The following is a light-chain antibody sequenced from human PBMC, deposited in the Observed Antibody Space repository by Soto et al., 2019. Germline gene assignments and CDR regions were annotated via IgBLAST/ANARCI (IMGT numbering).Light chain of an antibody. V-gene: IGLV2-23*01. J-gene: IGLJ1*01. CDR1: SGDVGSYNL. Sequence: QSVLTQPASVSGAPGQSSSVSCAGASGDVGSYNLVSWYQQHPGKAPKLMIYEGSKRPPGVSNRFSGSKSGNTASLTISGLQAEDEADYYCCSYAGSSTYVFGTGTKVTVL. CDR2: EGS. CDR3: CSYAGSSTYV.